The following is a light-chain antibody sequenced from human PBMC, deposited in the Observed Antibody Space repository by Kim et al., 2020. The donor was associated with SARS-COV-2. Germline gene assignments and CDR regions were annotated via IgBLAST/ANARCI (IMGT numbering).Light chain of an antibody. V-gene: IGKV1-5*01. Sequence: ASVGDRDTISCRASQSVSGWLAWYQQKPGRAPKVLIYDAFNLESGVPSRVSGSGSGTEFTLTISSLRPDDFATYYCQQYDSYPWTFGQGTKVDIK. CDR3: QQYDSYPWT. CDR2: DAF. J-gene: IGKJ1*01. CDR1: QSVSGW.